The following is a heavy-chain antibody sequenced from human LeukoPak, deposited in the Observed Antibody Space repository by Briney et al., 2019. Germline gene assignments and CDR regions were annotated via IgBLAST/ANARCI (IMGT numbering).Heavy chain of an antibody. D-gene: IGHD4-17*01. J-gene: IGHJ4*02. V-gene: IGHV3-23*01. CDR3: AKDRYGDYSFEY. CDR1: GFTFSRFA. Sequence: GGCLRLSCAASGFTFSRFARSWVRQAPGKGLEWVSAISGSGSDTYYADSVKGRFTASRDNSKNTLYLQMNSLRAEDTALYYCAKDRYGDYSFEYWGQGTLVNVSS. CDR2: ISGSGSDT.